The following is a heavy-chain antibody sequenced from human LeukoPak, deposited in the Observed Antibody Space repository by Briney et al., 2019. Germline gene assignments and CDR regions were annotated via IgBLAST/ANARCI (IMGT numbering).Heavy chain of an antibody. CDR2: IQYDGSNK. V-gene: IGHV3-30*02. Sequence: GGSLRLSCAASGFTFSSYVIHWVRQAPGKGLEWVALIQYDGSNKYYTDSVKGRFTISRDNCKNTLYLQMISLRPDDTAVYYCARDRGYGSGSYVYWGQGTLVTASS. J-gene: IGHJ4*02. D-gene: IGHD3-10*01. CDR1: GFTFSSYV. CDR3: ARDRGYGSGSYVY.